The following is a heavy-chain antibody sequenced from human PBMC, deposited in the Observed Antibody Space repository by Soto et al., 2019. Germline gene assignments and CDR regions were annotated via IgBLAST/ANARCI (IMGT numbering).Heavy chain of an antibody. D-gene: IGHD4-17*01. Sequence: GGSLRLSCAASGFTFSSYAMHWVRQAPGKGLEWVAVISYDGSNKYYADSVKGRFTISRDNSKNTLYLQMNSLRAEDTAVYYCARNHDYGDYTFDYWGQGTLVTVSS. CDR2: ISYDGSNK. J-gene: IGHJ4*02. CDR1: GFTFSSYA. CDR3: ARNHDYGDYTFDY. V-gene: IGHV3-30-3*01.